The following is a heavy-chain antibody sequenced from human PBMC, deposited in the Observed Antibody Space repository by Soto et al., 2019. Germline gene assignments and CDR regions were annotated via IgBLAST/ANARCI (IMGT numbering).Heavy chain of an antibody. CDR2: IIPIFGTA. CDR1: GGTFSSYA. CDR3: ARDHKCSGGSCYSGVGWFDP. Sequence: QVQLVQSGAEVKKPGSSVKVSCKASGGTFSSYAISWVRQAPGQGLEWMGGIIPIFGTANYAQKFQGRVTITADESTSTAYMELSSLRSEDTAVYYCARDHKCSGGSCYSGVGWFDPWGQGILVTVSS. J-gene: IGHJ5*02. V-gene: IGHV1-69*01. D-gene: IGHD2-15*01.